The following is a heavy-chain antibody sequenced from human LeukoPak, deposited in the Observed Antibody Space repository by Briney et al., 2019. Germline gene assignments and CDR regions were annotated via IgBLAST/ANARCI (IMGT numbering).Heavy chain of an antibody. CDR3: ARDRSVGAVDY. Sequence: GGSLRLSCAASGFTFSSYWMHWVRQAPGKGLVWVSRINSDGSSTSYADSVKGRFTISRDNAENTLYLQMNSLRAEDTAVYYCARDRSVGAVDYWGQGTLVTVSS. J-gene: IGHJ4*02. CDR2: INSDGSST. V-gene: IGHV3-74*01. CDR1: GFTFSSYW. D-gene: IGHD1-26*01.